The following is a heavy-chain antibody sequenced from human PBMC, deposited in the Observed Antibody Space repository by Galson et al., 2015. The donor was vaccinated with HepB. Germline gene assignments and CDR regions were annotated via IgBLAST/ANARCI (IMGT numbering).Heavy chain of an antibody. J-gene: IGHJ3*01. V-gene: IGHV3-23*01. CDR1: GFTFSPYT. CDR2: ILSGGST. CDR3: ARRVEGAFDV. Sequence: SLRLSCAASGFTFSPYTMGWVRQAPGKGLEWVSAILSGGSTSYTDSVRGRFSISRDDSKNTVYLQMNSLKAEDAAVYYCARRVEGAFDVWGQGTTVTVSS.